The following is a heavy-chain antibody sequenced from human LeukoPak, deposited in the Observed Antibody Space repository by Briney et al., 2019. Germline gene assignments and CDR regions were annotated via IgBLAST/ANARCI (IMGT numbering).Heavy chain of an antibody. V-gene: IGHV4-39*07. D-gene: IGHD3-22*01. CDR3: ARATYYYDSSGYSYYIDY. J-gene: IGHJ4*02. CDR1: GGSISSSSYY. CDR2: INHSGST. Sequence: SETLSLTCTVSGGSISSSSYYWGWIRQPPGKGLEWIGEINHSGSTNYNPSLKSRVTISVDTSKNQFSLKLSSVTAADTAVYYCARATYYYDSSGYSYYIDYWGQGTLVTVSS.